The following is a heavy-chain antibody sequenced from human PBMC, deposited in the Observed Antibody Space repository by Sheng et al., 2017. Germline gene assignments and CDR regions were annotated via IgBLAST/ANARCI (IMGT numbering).Heavy chain of an antibody. CDR2: IHPYNGDT. CDR1: GYIFTNYY. V-gene: IGHV1-2*02. Sequence: QVQLVQSGTEVKEPGASVKVSCKASGYIFTNYYVHWVRQAPGQGLEWMGWIHPYNGDTKFAQKFQGRVTLTRDTSSSTAYMDLSSLKSDDTAVYYCVRETSVGAWSQVVRPSPPYYFDSWGPGALVAVSS. CDR3: VRETSVGAWSQVVRPSPPYYFDS. D-gene: IGHD6-6*01. J-gene: IGHJ4*02.